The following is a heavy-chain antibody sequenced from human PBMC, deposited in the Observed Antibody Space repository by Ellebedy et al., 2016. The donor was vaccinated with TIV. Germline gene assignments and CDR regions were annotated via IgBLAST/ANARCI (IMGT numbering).Heavy chain of an antibody. CDR1: GFTFSSYS. V-gene: IGHV3-48*02. CDR3: AREGGDDRSAYYPFDY. CDR2: ISSSSITI. Sequence: GGSLRLSXAASGFTFSSYSMNWVRQAPGKGLERVSYISSSSITIYYADSVKGRFTISRDNAKNSLYLQMNSLRDEDTAVYYCAREGGDDRSAYYPFDYWGQGTLVTVSS. D-gene: IGHD3-22*01. J-gene: IGHJ4*02.